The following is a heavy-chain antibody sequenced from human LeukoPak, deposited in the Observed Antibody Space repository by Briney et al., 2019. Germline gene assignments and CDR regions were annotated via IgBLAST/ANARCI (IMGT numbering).Heavy chain of an antibody. Sequence: ASVKVSCKASGYIFTSYYMHWVRQAPGQGFEWMGIINPSGGSTSYAQKFQGRVTVTRDTSTSTVYLDLRSLRSEDTAVYYCARPLAPVMLNAFDIWGQGTMITVSS. D-gene: IGHD3-16*01. J-gene: IGHJ3*02. CDR2: INPSGGST. CDR3: ARPLAPVMLNAFDI. V-gene: IGHV1-46*01. CDR1: GYIFTSYY.